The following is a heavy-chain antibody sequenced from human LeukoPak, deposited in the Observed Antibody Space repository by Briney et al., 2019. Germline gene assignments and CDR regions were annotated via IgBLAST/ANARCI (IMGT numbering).Heavy chain of an antibody. D-gene: IGHD3-16*02. CDR1: GYTFTSYG. CDR2: INPNSGGT. J-gene: IGHJ4*02. CDR3: ARGYQMSLDY. V-gene: IGHV1-2*02. Sequence: ASVKVSCKASGYTFTSYGISWVRQAPGQGLEWMGWINPNSGGTNYAQKFQGRVTMTRDTSISTAYMELSRLRSDDTAVYYCARGYQMSLDYWGQGTVVTVSS.